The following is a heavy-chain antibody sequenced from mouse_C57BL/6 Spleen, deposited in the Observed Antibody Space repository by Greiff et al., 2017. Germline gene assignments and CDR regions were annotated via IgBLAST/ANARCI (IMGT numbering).Heavy chain of an antibody. D-gene: IGHD1-1*01. CDR3: TRFDYGISYDY. CDR2: IDPETGGT. V-gene: IGHV1-15*01. CDR1: GYTFTDYE. Sequence: QVQLQQSGAELVRPGASVTLSCKASGYTFTDYEMHWVKQTPVHGLEWIGAIDPETGGTAYNQKFKGKAILPADKSSRTAYMELRSLTSEDSSVYFFTRFDYGISYDYWGQGTTLTVSS. J-gene: IGHJ2*01.